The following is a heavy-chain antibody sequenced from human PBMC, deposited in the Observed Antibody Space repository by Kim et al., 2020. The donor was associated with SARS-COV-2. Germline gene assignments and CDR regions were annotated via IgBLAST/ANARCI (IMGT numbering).Heavy chain of an antibody. CDR3: ARDAPSHSSGWNY. V-gene: IGHV3-23*01. J-gene: IGHJ4*02. Sequence: YYEDPVKGRFTISRDNSKNTLYREMGSLRAEDTAEYYCARDAPSHSSGWNYWGQGTLVTVSS. D-gene: IGHD6-19*01.